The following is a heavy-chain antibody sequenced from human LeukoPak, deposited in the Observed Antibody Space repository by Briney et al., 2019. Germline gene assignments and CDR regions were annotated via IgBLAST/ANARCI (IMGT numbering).Heavy chain of an antibody. CDR2: VNPNSGDT. CDR1: GYTFTSYY. D-gene: IGHD1-26*01. Sequence: ASVKVSCKASGYTFTSYYMHWVRQAPGQGLEWMGCVNPNSGDTNYAQKFQGSVTMTRDTSISTVYMELSRLRSDDTAVYYCARASGSYWWFDSWGQGTLVTVSS. J-gene: IGHJ5*01. V-gene: IGHV1-2*02. CDR3: ARASGSYWWFDS.